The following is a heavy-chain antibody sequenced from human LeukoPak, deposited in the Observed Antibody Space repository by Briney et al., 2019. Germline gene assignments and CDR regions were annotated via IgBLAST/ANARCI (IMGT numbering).Heavy chain of an antibody. CDR3: ARLRSALWDY. J-gene: IGHJ4*02. Sequence: SETLSLTCTVSGGSFSSSNYYWGWIRQPPGKGLEWIGSFYYSGSTYYSPSLKSRVTISGDTSKNQFSLKLRSVTAADTAVYYCARLRSALWDYWGQGTLVTVSS. CDR1: GGSFSSSNYY. D-gene: IGHD3-16*01. V-gene: IGHV4-39*01. CDR2: FYYSGST.